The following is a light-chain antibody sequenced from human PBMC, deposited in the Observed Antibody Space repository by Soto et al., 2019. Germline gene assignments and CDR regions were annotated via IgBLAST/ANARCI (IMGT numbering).Light chain of an antibody. CDR1: SSDVGGYNY. CDR2: DVS. J-gene: IGLJ1*01. Sequence: QSVLTQPASVSGAPGQSIAISCTGTSSDVGGYNYVSWYQHHPGKAPKLMVYDVSNRPSGVSNRLSGSKSGNTASLTISWLQAEDEADYYCSSYTSSSTYVFGTGTKVTVL. CDR3: SSYTSSSTYV. V-gene: IGLV2-14*03.